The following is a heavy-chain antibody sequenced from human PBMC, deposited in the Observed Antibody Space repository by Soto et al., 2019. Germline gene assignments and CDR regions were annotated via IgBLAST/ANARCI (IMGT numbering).Heavy chain of an antibody. Sequence: EVQLVVSGGLVVRPGGSLRLSCAGSGFNFDDHTMHWVRQAPGKGLEWVSLITWDAGSAFYADSVRGRFTISRDNSKNSLYLQMNSLRTEDSALYYCAKEKDRIFDYWGRGTPVTVSS. J-gene: IGHJ4*02. CDR3: AKEKDRIFDY. CDR1: GFNFDDHT. V-gene: IGHV3-43*01. CDR2: ITWDAGSA.